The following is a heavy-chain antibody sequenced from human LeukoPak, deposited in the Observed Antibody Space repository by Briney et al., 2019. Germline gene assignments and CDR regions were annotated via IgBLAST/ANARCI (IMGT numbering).Heavy chain of an antibody. CDR1: GGSISSYY. Sequence: PSETLSLTYTVAGGSISSYYWSWIRQPPGKGLERIGYIYSSGSTNYNPSLKSRATISVDTSKNQFSLKLSSVTSADTAMYYCARVLSGYSYGYYYYYYMDVWGKGTTVTVSS. CDR3: ARVLSGYSYGYYYYYYMDV. CDR2: IYSSGST. D-gene: IGHD5-18*01. J-gene: IGHJ6*03. V-gene: IGHV4-59*01.